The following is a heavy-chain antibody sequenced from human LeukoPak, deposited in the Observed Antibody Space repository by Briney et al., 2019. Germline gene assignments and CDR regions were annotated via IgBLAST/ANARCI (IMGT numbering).Heavy chain of an antibody. Sequence: ASVKVSCKASGYTFTSYGISWVRQAPGQGLEWMGWISAYNGNTNYAQKLQGRVTMTTDTSTSTACMELRSLRSDDTAVYYCARAPTMVRGAPPLGFDPWGQGTLVTVSS. CDR3: ARAPTMVRGAPPLGFDP. CDR2: ISAYNGNT. D-gene: IGHD3-10*01. CDR1: GYTFTSYG. V-gene: IGHV1-18*01. J-gene: IGHJ5*02.